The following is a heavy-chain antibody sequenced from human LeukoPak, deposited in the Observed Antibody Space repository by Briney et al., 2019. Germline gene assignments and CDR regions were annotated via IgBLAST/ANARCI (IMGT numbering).Heavy chain of an antibody. CDR2: IYYSGST. CDR1: GGSISSSSYY. J-gene: IGHJ3*02. V-gene: IGHV4-39*07. Sequence: SETLSLTCTVSGGSISSSSYYWGWIRQPPGKGLEWIGSIYYSGSTYYNPSLKSRVTISVDTSKNQFSLKLSSVTAADTAVYYCAREVVGTQFAFDIWGQGTMVTVSS. CDR3: AREVVGTQFAFDI. D-gene: IGHD1-26*01.